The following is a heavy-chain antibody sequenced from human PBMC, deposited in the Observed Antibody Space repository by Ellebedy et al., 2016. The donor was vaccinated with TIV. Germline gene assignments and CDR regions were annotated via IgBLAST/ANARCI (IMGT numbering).Heavy chain of an antibody. CDR1: GFSFSRFW. Sequence: PGGSLRLSCAASGFSFSRFWMTWVRQAPGKGLEWVANIKYDGSETYYGDPVKGRFTISRDNAKNSLYLQMNSLRAEDTAVYYCARKYIYGFNWGQGTLVTVSS. V-gene: IGHV3-7*02. J-gene: IGHJ4*02. D-gene: IGHD5-18*01. CDR3: ARKYIYGFN. CDR2: IKYDGSET.